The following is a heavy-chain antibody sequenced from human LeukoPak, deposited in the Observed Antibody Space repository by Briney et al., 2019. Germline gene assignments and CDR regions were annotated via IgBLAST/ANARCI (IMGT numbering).Heavy chain of an antibody. CDR2: LYYMRGA. D-gene: IGHD6-19*01. J-gene: IGHJ4*02. V-gene: IGHV4-59*01. CDR1: GGSISGYY. CDR3: AREDDYSSGWRAGNVFDY. Sequence: SETLSLTCTVSGGSISGYYWSWSRQPPGKGVEWIGNLYYMRGAWYKSSLKSRVTTSVDTSRNEFSLKLSSVTAADTAVYYCAREDDYSSGWRAGNVFDYWGQGTLVTVSS.